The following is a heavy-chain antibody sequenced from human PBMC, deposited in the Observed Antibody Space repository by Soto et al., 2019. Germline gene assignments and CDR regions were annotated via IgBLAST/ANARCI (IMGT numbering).Heavy chain of an antibody. V-gene: IGHV3-21*01. Sequence: GGSLRLSCAASGFTFSSYSMNWVRQAPGKGLEWVSSISSSSSYIYYADSVKGRFTISRDNAKNSLYLQMNSLRAEDTAVYYCARGPCSGGSCYYFDYWGQGTLVTVSS. CDR1: GFTFSSYS. CDR2: ISSSSSYI. J-gene: IGHJ4*02. D-gene: IGHD2-15*01. CDR3: ARGPCSGGSCYYFDY.